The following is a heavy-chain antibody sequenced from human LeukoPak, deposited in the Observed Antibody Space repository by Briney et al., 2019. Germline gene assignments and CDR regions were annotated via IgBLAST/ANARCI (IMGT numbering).Heavy chain of an antibody. Sequence: GGSLRLSCEASGFSFSHSGMHWVRQAPGKGLDWITFIQYDGGNQYYADSVKGRFTISRDNAKNSLYLQMNSLRAEDTAVYYCARDLPRGFYGSGSYSYWGQGTLVTVSS. CDR1: GFSFSHSG. V-gene: IGHV3-30*02. J-gene: IGHJ4*02. CDR2: IQYDGGNQ. CDR3: ARDLPRGFYGSGSYSY. D-gene: IGHD3-10*01.